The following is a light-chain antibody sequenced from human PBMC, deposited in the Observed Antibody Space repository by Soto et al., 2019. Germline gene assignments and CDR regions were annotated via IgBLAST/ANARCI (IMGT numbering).Light chain of an antibody. CDR3: QQYDNPPHT. J-gene: IGKJ1*01. Sequence: DIQMTQSPSSLSASVGDRVTITCQASQASSNYLKWYQQKRGKAPKLLIYDASKVETGVPSRFSGSGSGTDFTLTISRLQPEDIAPYYCQQYDNPPHTFGQATKVEIK. CDR2: DAS. V-gene: IGKV1-33*01. CDR1: QASSNY.